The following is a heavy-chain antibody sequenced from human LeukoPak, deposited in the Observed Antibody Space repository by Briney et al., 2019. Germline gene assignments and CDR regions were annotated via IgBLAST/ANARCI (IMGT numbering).Heavy chain of an antibody. CDR3: AKDGRYCSSTSCYKFFDY. J-gene: IGHJ4*02. V-gene: IGHV3-23*01. Sequence: GGSLRLSCAASGFTFSSYATSWVRQAPGKGLEWVSAISGSGGSTYYADSVKGRFTISRDNSKNTLYLQMNSLRAEDTAVYYCAKDGRYCSSTSCYKFFDYWGQGTLVTVSS. D-gene: IGHD2-2*02. CDR2: ISGSGGST. CDR1: GFTFSSYA.